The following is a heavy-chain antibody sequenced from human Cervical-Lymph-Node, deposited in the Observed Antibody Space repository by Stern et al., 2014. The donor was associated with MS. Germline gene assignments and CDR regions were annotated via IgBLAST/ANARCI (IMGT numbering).Heavy chain of an antibody. Sequence: VQLVESGGGVVPPGRSLRLSCAASGFTFSSFGMHWVRQAPGKGLEWVAVISYDGSKEYYADSVKGRFTISRDNSKSTLYLQMNSLRAEDTAVYYCAKDFVLVTDSSYYFDYWGQGTLATVSS. J-gene: IGHJ4*02. CDR1: GFTFSSFG. CDR3: AKDFVLVTDSSYYFDY. D-gene: IGHD2-21*02. V-gene: IGHV3-30*18. CDR2: ISYDGSKE.